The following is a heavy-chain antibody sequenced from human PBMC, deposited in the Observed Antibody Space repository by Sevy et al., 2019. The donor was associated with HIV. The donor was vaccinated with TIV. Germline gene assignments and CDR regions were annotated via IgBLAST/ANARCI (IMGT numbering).Heavy chain of an antibody. D-gene: IGHD1-26*01. CDR1: GGSITSLY. CDR2: IYYNGHI. V-gene: IGHV4-59*08. J-gene: IGHJ4*02. CDR3: AGENAWGRGYS. Sequence: SETLSLTCTVSGGSITSLYWNWIWQPPGKGLEWIAYIYYNGHINYNPSLKSPVTLSLDTSKNQFSLRLSSVTAADTAMYYCAGENAWGRGYSWGQGTLVTVSS.